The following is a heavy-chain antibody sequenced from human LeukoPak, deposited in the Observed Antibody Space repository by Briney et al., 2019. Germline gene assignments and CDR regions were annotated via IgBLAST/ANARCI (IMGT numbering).Heavy chain of an antibody. CDR2: TYFTGST. CDR1: RGSISSGGHY. CDR3: ARVSFTYGPLDS. Sequence: PSETLSLTCNVSRGSISSGGHYWSWIRQRPGKGLEWMGYTYFTGSTYYNPSLQSRLIISADTSMTQFSLRLRSVTAADTAAYYCARVSFTYGPLDSWGPGILVTVSS. D-gene: IGHD4-17*01. J-gene: IGHJ4*02. V-gene: IGHV4-31*03.